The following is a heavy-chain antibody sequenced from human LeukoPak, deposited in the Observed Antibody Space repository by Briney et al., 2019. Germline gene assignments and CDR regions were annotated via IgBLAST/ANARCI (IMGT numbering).Heavy chain of an antibody. J-gene: IGHJ4*02. CDR1: GFTFSSYA. V-gene: IGHV3-23*01. Sequence: GGSLRLSCAASGFTFSSYAMSWVRQAPGKGLEWVSAISGSGGSTYYADSVKGRFTISRDNSKNTLYLQMNSLRAEDTAVYYGTRHAQWLVSFDYWGQGTLVTVSS. CDR2: ISGSGGST. CDR3: TRHAQWLVSFDY. D-gene: IGHD6-19*01.